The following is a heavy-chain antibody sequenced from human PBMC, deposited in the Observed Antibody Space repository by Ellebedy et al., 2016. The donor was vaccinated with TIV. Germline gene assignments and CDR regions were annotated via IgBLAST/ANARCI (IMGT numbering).Heavy chain of an antibody. CDR3: AKDVRVDSYYMDV. Sequence: GGSLRLSXAASGFTFVYAMHWVRQAPGKGLEWVAVISYDGSTKNYAESVRGRFTISRDYSKSTLYLQMNSLRSEDTAVYYCAKDVRVDSYYMDVWGKGTTVTVSS. V-gene: IGHV3-30*18. D-gene: IGHD3-10*01. CDR1: GFTFVYA. J-gene: IGHJ6*04. CDR2: ISYDGSTK.